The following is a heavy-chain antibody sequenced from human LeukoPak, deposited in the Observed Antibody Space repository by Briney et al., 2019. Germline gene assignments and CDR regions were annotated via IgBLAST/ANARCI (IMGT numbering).Heavy chain of an antibody. CDR3: ARGQDNYIQGYNYMDV. CDR2: ISAYNGNT. Sequence: ASVKVSCKASGYTFTSYGISWVRQAPGQGLEWMGWISAYNGNTNYAQKFQGRVTITRNTSISTAYMELSSLRSEDTAVYYCARGQDNYIQGYNYMDVWGKGTTVTVSS. D-gene: IGHD3-10*02. J-gene: IGHJ6*03. CDR1: GYTFTSYG. V-gene: IGHV1-18*01.